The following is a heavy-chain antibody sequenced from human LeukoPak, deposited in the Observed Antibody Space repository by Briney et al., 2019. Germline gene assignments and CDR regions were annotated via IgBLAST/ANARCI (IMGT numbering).Heavy chain of an antibody. J-gene: IGHJ3*02. CDR1: GGSTSSFF. Sequence: PSETLSLTCTVSGGSTSSFFWSWIRQPAGKALEWIGRIYSSGAPNYNPSLKSRVTMSVDTSKNQFSLKLSSVTAADTAFYYCVRDRDIIRPDSFGIWGQGTMVTVSS. V-gene: IGHV4-4*07. CDR2: IYSSGAP. CDR3: VRDRDIIRPDSFGI. D-gene: IGHD3-3*01.